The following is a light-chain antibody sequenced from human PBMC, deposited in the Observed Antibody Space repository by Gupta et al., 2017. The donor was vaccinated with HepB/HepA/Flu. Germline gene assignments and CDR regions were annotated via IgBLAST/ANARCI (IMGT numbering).Light chain of an antibody. CDR2: GKN. Sequence: GQTVRITCQGDSLRSYYASWYQQKPGQAPVLVIYGKNNRPSGIPDRFSGSSSGNTASLTITGAQAEDEADYYCSPRDSSGTRVFGGGTKLTVL. J-gene: IGLJ2*01. V-gene: IGLV3-19*01. CDR3: SPRDSSGTRV. CDR1: SLRSYY.